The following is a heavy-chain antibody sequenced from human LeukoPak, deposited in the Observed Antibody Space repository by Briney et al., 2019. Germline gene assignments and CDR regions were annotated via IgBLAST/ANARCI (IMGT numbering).Heavy chain of an antibody. D-gene: IGHD6-13*01. CDR2: ISAYNGNT. CDR1: GYTFTSYG. J-gene: IGHJ4*02. V-gene: IGHV1-18*01. Sequence: ASVTVSCKASGYTFTSYGISWVRQAPGQGLEWMGWISAYNGNTNYAQKLQGRVTMTTDTSTSTAYMELRSLRSDDTAVYYCARDTIAAAGYLFDYWGQGTLVTVSS. CDR3: ARDTIAAAGYLFDY.